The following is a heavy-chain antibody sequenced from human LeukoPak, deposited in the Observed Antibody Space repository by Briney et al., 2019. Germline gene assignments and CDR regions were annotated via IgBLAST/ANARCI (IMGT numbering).Heavy chain of an antibody. CDR1: GFTFDDYT. J-gene: IGHJ4*02. V-gene: IGHV3-43*01. CDR3: AKEKYSGSLSPFDY. D-gene: IGHD1-26*01. CDR2: ISWDGGST. Sequence: GGSLRLSCAASGFTFDDYTMHWVRQAPGKGLEWVSLISWDGGSTYYADSVKGRFTISRDNSKNSLYLQMNSLRTEDTALYYCAKEKYSGSLSPFDYWGQGTLVTVSS.